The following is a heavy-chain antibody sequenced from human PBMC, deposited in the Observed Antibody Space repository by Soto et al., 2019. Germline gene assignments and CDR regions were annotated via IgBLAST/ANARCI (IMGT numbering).Heavy chain of an antibody. CDR2: ITGSGDST. D-gene: IGHD1-26*01. Sequence: PXXSLSLSCAASGFTFRSYAMSWVLQAPGKGLEWVSTITGSGDSTYYADSVKGRFTISRDNSKNTLYLQMNSLRAEDTAVYYCAKVPRNSGNSYYFDYWGQGTLVTVSS. J-gene: IGHJ4*02. CDR1: GFTFRSYA. CDR3: AKVPRNSGNSYYFDY. V-gene: IGHV3-23*01.